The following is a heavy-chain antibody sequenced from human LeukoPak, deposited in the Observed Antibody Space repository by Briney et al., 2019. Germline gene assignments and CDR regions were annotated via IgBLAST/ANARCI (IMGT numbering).Heavy chain of an antibody. V-gene: IGHV4-39*07. CDR2: IYYSGST. D-gene: IGHD5-18*01. CDR1: GGSISSSSYY. J-gene: IGHJ4*02. Sequence: SETLSLTCTVSGGSISSSSYYWGWIRQPPGKGLEWIGSIYYSGSTYYNPSLKSRVTISVDTSKNQFSLKLSSVTAADTAVYYCARENVDTAIAFDYWGQGTLVTVSS. CDR3: ARENVDTAIAFDY.